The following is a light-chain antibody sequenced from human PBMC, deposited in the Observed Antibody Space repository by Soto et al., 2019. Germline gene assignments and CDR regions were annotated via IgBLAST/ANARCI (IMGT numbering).Light chain of an antibody. Sequence: DTQMTQSPSSLSASVGDRVTITCRASQGITNYLAWYQQKPGKAPKLLIYEASPLQSGFPSRFSGRGSGTDFTLNISSLKPEDVATDYCKQYNTEPWTSGKRNKVEI. J-gene: IGKJ1*01. CDR2: EAS. CDR1: QGITNY. CDR3: KQYNTEPWT. V-gene: IGKV1-27*01.